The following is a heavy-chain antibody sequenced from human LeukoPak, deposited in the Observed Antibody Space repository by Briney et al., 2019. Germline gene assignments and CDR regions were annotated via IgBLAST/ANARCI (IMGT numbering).Heavy chain of an antibody. CDR1: GFTFSSYA. D-gene: IGHD5-24*01. CDR3: ARDIQLST. J-gene: IGHJ3*01. V-gene: IGHV3-23*01. CDR2: VSGSADST. Sequence: PGGSLRLSCAASGFTFSSYAMSWVRQAPGKGLEWVSGVSGSADSTNYADSVKGRFTISRDNSKNTLYLQMNSLRAEDTAIYYCARDIQLSTWGLGTMVTVSS.